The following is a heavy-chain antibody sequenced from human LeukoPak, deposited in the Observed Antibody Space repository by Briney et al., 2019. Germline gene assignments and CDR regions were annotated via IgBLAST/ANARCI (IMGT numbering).Heavy chain of an antibody. Sequence: SETLSLTCAVYGGSFSGYYWSWIRQPPGKGLEWIGEINHSGSTNYNPSLKSRVTISVDTSKNQFSLKLSSVTAADTAVYYCARVLYYWGQGTLVTASS. J-gene: IGHJ4*02. CDR2: INHSGST. CDR1: GGSFSGYY. V-gene: IGHV4-34*01. CDR3: ARVLYY.